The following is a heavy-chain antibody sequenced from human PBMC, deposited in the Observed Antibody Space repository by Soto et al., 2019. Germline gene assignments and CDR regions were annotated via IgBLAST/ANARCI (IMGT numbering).Heavy chain of an antibody. V-gene: IGHV3-23*01. CDR1: GFTFSSYA. CDR3: AKGRGSYYDFWSGYSNDAFDI. D-gene: IGHD3-3*01. CDR2: ISGSGGST. Sequence: EVQLLESGGGLVQPGGSLRLSCAASGFTFSSYAMSWVRQAPGKGLEWVSAISGSGGSTYYADSVKGRFTIPRDNSKNSLYLQMNSLRAEDTAVYYCAKGRGSYYDFWSGYSNDAFDIWGQGTMVTVSS. J-gene: IGHJ3*02.